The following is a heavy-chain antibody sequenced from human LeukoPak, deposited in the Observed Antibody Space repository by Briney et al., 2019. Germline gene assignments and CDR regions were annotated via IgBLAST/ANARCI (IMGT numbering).Heavy chain of an antibody. V-gene: IGHV4-39*01. CDR3: ARHNWGLDFDY. D-gene: IGHD7-27*01. CDR1: GGSISSSYY. J-gene: IGHJ4*02. CDR2: IYYSGST. Sequence: PSETLSLTCTVSGGSISSSYYWGWIRQPPGKGLEWIGSIYYSGSTYYNPSLKSRVTISVDTSKNQFSLKLSSVTAADTAVYYCARHNWGLDFDYWGQGTLVTVSS.